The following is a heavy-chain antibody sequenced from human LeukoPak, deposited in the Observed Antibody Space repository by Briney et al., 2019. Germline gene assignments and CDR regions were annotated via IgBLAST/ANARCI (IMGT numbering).Heavy chain of an antibody. D-gene: IGHD2-2*01. J-gene: IGHJ6*02. V-gene: IGHV1-8*01. Sequence: GASVKVSCKASGYTFTSYDINWVRQATGQGLEWMGWMNPNSGNTGYAQKFQGRVTMTRNTSISTAYMELSSLRSEDTPVYYCSRRRVVPAAIMMYYYYYGMDVWGQGTTVTVSS. CDR2: MNPNSGNT. CDR3: SRRRVVPAAIMMYYYYYGMDV. CDR1: GYTFTSYD.